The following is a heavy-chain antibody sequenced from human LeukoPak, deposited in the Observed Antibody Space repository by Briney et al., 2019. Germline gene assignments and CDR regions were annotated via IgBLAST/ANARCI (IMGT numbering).Heavy chain of an antibody. Sequence: SETLSLTCAVYGGSFSGYYWCWIRQPPGKGLEWIGEINHSGSTNYNPSLKSRVTISVDTSKNQFSLKLSSVTAADTAVYYCARLRRTRAFDIWGQGTMVTVSS. J-gene: IGHJ3*02. CDR3: ARLRRTRAFDI. D-gene: IGHD1-7*01. CDR2: INHSGST. V-gene: IGHV4-34*01. CDR1: GGSFSGYY.